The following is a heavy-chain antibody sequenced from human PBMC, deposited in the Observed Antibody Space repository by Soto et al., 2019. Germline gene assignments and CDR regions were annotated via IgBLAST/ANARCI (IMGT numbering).Heavy chain of an antibody. CDR1: GFSLSTSGMC. V-gene: IGHV2-70*01. Sequence: SGPTLVNPTQTLTLTCTFSGFSLSTSGMCVSWIRQPPGKALEWLALIDWDDDKYYSTSLKTRLTISKDTSKNQVVLTMTNMDPVDTATYYCARTIIRASYCSSTSCYTNYYYGMDVWGQGTTVTVS. CDR3: ARTIIRASYCSSTSCYTNYYYGMDV. CDR2: IDWDDDK. J-gene: IGHJ6*02. D-gene: IGHD2-2*02.